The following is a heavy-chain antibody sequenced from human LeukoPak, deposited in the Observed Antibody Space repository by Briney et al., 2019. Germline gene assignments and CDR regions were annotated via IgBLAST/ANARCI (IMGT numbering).Heavy chain of an antibody. CDR2: IYPGDSDT. CDR3: ARTFPYCSGGSCYGDAFDI. V-gene: IGHV5-51*01. Sequence: GESLKTSCKGSGYSFTSYWIGWVRQMPGKGLEWMGIIYPGDSDTRYSPSFQGQVTISADKSISTAYLQWSSLKASDTAMYYCARTFPYCSGGSCYGDAFDIWGQGTMVTVSS. D-gene: IGHD2-15*01. J-gene: IGHJ3*02. CDR1: GYSFTSYW.